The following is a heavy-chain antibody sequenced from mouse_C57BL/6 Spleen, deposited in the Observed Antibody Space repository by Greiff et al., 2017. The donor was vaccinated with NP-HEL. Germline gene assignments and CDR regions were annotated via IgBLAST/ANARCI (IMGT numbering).Heavy chain of an antibody. Sequence: QVQLQQPGAELVKPGASVKLSCKASGYTFTSYWMQWVKQRPGQGLEWIGEIDPSDSYTNYNQKFKGKATLTVDTSSSTAYMQLSSLTSEDSAFYYCARRDYYGSSYVAWFAYWGQGTLVTVSA. J-gene: IGHJ3*01. D-gene: IGHD1-1*01. V-gene: IGHV1-50*01. CDR3: ARRDYYGSSYVAWFAY. CDR1: GYTFTSYW. CDR2: IDPSDSYT.